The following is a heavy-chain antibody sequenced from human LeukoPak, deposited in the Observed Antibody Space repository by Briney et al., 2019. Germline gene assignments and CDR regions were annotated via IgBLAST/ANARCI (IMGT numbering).Heavy chain of an antibody. D-gene: IGHD4-23*01. Sequence: GGSLRLSCTASGFTFGDYAMSWVRQAPGKGLEWVGFIRSKAYGGTTEYAASVKGRFTISRDDSKSIAYLQMNSLKTEDTAVYYCTRDPRGTVITGYYYYMDVWGKGTTVTISS. CDR2: IRSKAYGGTT. J-gene: IGHJ6*03. CDR3: TRDPRGTVITGYYYYMDV. V-gene: IGHV3-49*04. CDR1: GFTFGDYA.